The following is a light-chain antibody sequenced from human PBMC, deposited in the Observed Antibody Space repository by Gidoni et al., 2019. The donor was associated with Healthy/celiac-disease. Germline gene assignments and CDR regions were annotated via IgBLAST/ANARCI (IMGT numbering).Light chain of an antibody. J-gene: IGLJ2*01. V-gene: IGLV3-19*01. CDR2: GKN. Sequence: SSELTPDPAVSVALGPTVRLTCQGDSLRSYYASWYQQKPGQAPVLVIYGKNNRPSGIPDRFSGSSSGNTASLTITGAQAEDEADYYCNSRDSSGNHLVFGGGTKLTVL. CDR3: NSRDSSGNHLV. CDR1: SLRSYY.